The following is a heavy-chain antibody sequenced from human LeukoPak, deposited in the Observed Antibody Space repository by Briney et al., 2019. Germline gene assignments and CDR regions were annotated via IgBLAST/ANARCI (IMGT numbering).Heavy chain of an antibody. J-gene: IGHJ4*02. CDR2: IYYSGST. CDR3: ARGRRYYGSGSTFYFDY. D-gene: IGHD3-10*01. Sequence: SETLSLTCTVSGGSISSGGYYWSWIRQHPGKGLEWIGYIYYSGSTYYNPSLKSRVTISVDTSKNQFSLKLSSVTAADTAVYYCARGRRYYGSGSTFYFDYWGEETLVTVSS. CDR1: GGSISSGGYY. V-gene: IGHV4-31*03.